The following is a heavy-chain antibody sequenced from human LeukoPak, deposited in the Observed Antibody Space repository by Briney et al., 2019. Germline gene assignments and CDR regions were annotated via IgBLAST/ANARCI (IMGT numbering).Heavy chain of an antibody. CDR1: GGSISSGGYS. Sequence: SETLSLTCAVSGGSISSGGYSWSWIRQPPGKGMEWIGYIYHSGSTYYNPSLKSRVTISVDRSKNQFSLKLSSVTAADTAVYYCAREDTAMVIFDYWGQGTLVTVSS. CDR3: AREDTAMVIFDY. J-gene: IGHJ4*02. V-gene: IGHV4-30-2*01. CDR2: IYHSGST. D-gene: IGHD5-18*01.